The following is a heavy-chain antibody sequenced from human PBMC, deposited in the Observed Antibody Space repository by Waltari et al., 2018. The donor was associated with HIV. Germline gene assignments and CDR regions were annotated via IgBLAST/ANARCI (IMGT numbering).Heavy chain of an antibody. CDR1: GGSFSGYY. V-gene: IGHV4-34*01. D-gene: IGHD3-3*01. CDR2: INHSGST. CDR3: ARVGKRFLEWLLLRGPFDY. Sequence: QVQLQQWGAGLLKPSETLSLTCAVYGGSFSGYYWSWIRQPPGKGLEWIGEINHSGSTNYNPSLKSRVTISVDTSKNQFSLRLSSVTAADTAVYYCARVGKRFLEWLLLRGPFDYWGQGTLVTVSS. J-gene: IGHJ4*02.